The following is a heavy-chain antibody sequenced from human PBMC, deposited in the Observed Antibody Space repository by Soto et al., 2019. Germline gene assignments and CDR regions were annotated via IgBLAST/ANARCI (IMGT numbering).Heavy chain of an antibody. D-gene: IGHD2-21*02. CDR2: INPSGGTT. CDR3: ARDSTVVTAAYYLDY. Sequence: QVQLVQSGAAVKKPGASVKVSCKASGYSFTSYCMHWVRQAPGQGLEWMGIINPSGGTTTYAQKFQGRVTMSRDTSTSTVYMELSSLRSEDTAVYFCARDSTVVTAAYYLDYWGQGTLVTVSS. V-gene: IGHV1-46*01. CDR1: GYSFTSYC. J-gene: IGHJ4*02.